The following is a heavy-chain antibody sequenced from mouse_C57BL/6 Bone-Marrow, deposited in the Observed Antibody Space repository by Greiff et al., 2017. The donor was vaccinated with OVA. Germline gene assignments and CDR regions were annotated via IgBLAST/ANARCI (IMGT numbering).Heavy chain of an antibody. CDR2: IYPGSGST. Sequence: VQLQQPGAELVKPGASVKMSCKASGYTFTSYWITWVKQRPGQGLEWIGDIYPGSGSTNYNEKFKSKATLTVDTSSSTAYMQLSSLTSEDSAVYYCARGITTVVATDYWGKGTTLTVSS. CDR3: ARGITTVVATDY. J-gene: IGHJ2*01. V-gene: IGHV1-55*01. CDR1: GYTFTSYW. D-gene: IGHD1-1*01.